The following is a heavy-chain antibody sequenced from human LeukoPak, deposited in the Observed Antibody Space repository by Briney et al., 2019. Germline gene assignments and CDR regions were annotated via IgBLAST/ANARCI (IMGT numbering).Heavy chain of an antibody. Sequence: GASVKVSCKASGYTFTSYDINWVRQAPGQGLEWMGWMNPNSGNTVYAQKFQGRVTITRNTSISTAYMELSSLNASDTAMYYCARPYGSGRIDAFDIWGQGTMVTVSS. V-gene: IGHV1-8*03. J-gene: IGHJ3*02. CDR2: MNPNSGNT. CDR3: ARPYGSGRIDAFDI. CDR1: GYTFTSYD. D-gene: IGHD3-10*01.